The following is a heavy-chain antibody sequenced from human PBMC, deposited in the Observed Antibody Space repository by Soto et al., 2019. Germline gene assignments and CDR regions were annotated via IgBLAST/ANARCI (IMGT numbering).Heavy chain of an antibody. J-gene: IGHJ4*02. D-gene: IGHD3-10*01. CDR2: IYPGDSDT. V-gene: IGHV5-51*01. Sequence: GESLKISCKGSGYSFTSYWIGWVRQMPGKGLEWMGIIYPGDSDTRYSPSFQGQVTISADKSISTAYLQWSSLKASDTAMYYCARHKYGSGSYPYYFDYWGQGTLVTVSS. CDR3: ARHKYGSGSYPYYFDY. CDR1: GYSFTSYW.